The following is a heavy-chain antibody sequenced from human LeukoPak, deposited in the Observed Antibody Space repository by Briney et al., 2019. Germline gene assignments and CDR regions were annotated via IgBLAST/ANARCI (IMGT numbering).Heavy chain of an antibody. CDR1: GGSISSGGYY. V-gene: IGHV4-31*03. CDR3: ARYGSGSYIDY. Sequence: SETLSLTCTVSGGSISSGGYYWSWLRQHPGKGLEWIGYIYYSGSTYYNPSLKSRVTISVDTSKNQFSLKLSSVTAADTAVYYCARYGSGSYIDYWGQGTLVAVSS. CDR2: IYYSGST. J-gene: IGHJ4*02. D-gene: IGHD3-10*01.